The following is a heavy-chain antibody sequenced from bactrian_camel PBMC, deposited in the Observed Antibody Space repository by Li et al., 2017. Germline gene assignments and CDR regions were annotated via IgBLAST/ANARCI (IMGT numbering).Heavy chain of an antibody. CDR1: AYITEQC. J-gene: IGHJ4*01. CDR2: LRKDGTT. V-gene: IGHV3S53*01. Sequence: QLVESGGGSVQAGGSLKLSCAGSAYITEQCGMGWFRQAPGKEENLVSLRKDGTTIYATSVKGRFTLSKDNDKNTLYLQMNSLKPEDTAMYYCAADLPWYDGVCTYKYMGQGTQVTVS. D-gene: IGHD1*01.